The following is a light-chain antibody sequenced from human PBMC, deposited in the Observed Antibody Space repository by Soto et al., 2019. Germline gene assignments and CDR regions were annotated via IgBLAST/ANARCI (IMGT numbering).Light chain of an antibody. V-gene: IGKV3-20*01. CDR2: GAS. CDR3: QQYGSSPFT. Sequence: EIVLTQSPGTLSLSPGERATLYCRASQSVSSSYLAWYQQKPGQAPRLLIYGASSRATGIPDRFSGSGSGTDFPLTISRLEPEDFAVYYCQQYGSSPFTFGPGTKVDIK. CDR1: QSVSSSY. J-gene: IGKJ3*01.